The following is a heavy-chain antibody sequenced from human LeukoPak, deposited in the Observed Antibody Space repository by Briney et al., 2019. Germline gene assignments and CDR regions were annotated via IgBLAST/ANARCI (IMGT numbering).Heavy chain of an antibody. CDR1: GFTFSSYG. CDR2: IWYDGSNK. CDR3: AKEAIAVAGSQPFDY. D-gene: IGHD6-19*01. V-gene: IGHV3-33*06. J-gene: IGHJ4*02. Sequence: GGSLRLSCAASGFTFSSYGMHWVRQAPGKGLEWVAVIWYDGSNKYYADSVKGRFTISRDNSKNTLYLRMNSLRAEDTAVYYCAKEAIAVAGSQPFDYWGQGTLVTVSS.